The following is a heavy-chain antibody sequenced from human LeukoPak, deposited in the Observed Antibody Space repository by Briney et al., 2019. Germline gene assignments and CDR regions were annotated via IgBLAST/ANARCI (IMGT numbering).Heavy chain of an antibody. CDR3: ARDWDAMNNGVDP. V-gene: IGHV1-18*01. J-gene: IGHJ5*02. Sequence: ASVKVSCKASGYTFTNYGISWVRQAPGQGLEWMGWISTNSDIRTYAQTLQGRFTMTTDTATTTAYMELNNLTFDDTAVYYCARDWDAMNNGVDPWGQGTPVTVT. CDR2: ISTNSDIR. D-gene: IGHD1-14*01. CDR1: GYTFTNYG.